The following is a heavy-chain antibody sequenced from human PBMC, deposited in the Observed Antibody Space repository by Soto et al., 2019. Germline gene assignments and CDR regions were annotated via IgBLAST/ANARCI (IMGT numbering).Heavy chain of an antibody. J-gene: IGHJ6*02. CDR2: TYYRSRWYS. D-gene: IGHD1-26*01. CDR1: GDTVSSNSVA. V-gene: IGHV6-1*01. CDR3: ARGGIPPSGYGIAYAMDV. Sequence: SQTLSLTCVGSGDTVSSNSVAWNWVRQSPSRGLEWLGRTYYRSRWYSDYAVSVRSRIDINADTSKNQVSLNLNSVTAADTAVYYCARGGIPPSGYGIAYAMDVWGQGTTVTVSS.